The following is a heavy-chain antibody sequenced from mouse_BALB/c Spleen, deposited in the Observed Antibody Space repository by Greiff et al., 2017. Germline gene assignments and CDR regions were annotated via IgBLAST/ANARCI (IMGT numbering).Heavy chain of an antibody. CDR3: ARSGDYDYDDYAMDY. CDR2: INPSTGYT. Sequence: VQLQQSGAELAKPGASVKMSCKASGYTFTSYWMHWVKQRPGQGLEWIGYINPSTGYTEYNQKFKDKATLTADKSSSTAYMQLSSLTSEDSAVYYCARSGDYDYDDYAMDYWGQGTSVTVSS. V-gene: IGHV1-7*01. J-gene: IGHJ4*01. D-gene: IGHD2-4*01. CDR1: GYTFTSYW.